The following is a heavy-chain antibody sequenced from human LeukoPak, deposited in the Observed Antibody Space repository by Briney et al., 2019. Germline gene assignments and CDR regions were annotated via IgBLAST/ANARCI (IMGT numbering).Heavy chain of an antibody. J-gene: IGHJ5*02. V-gene: IGHV3-7*05. CDR1: GFTFSNYW. CDR3: ARASDPWLQLT. CDR2: IKQDGSEK. D-gene: IGHD5-24*01. Sequence: GGSLRLSCAASGFTFSNYWMTWVRQAPGKGLEWVGNIKQDGSEKRYADSVRGRFSISRDNAQTSLYLQMNSLRAEDTAVYYCARASDPWLQLTWGQGTLVTVSS.